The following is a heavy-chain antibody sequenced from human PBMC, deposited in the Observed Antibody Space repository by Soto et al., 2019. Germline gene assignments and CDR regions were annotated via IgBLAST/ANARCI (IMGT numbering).Heavy chain of an antibody. CDR1: GFSFSTYS. CDR3: ARDWDVAVVPAATNYPPYYGLDV. V-gene: IGHV3-21*01. J-gene: IGHJ6*02. CDR2: ISSSSTYV. D-gene: IGHD2-2*01. Sequence: EVQLVESGGGLVKRGGSLRLSCAASGFSFSTYSMNWVRQAPGQGLEWVSSISSSSTYVYYADSVKGRFTISRDNAKNLLYRQMNSLRAEDTAVYYCARDWDVAVVPAATNYPPYYGLDVWGQGTTVTVSS.